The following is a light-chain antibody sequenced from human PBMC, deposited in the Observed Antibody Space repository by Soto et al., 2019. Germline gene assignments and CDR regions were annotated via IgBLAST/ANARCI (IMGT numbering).Light chain of an antibody. Sequence: DIQMTQSPSSVSASVEDRVTITCRASRGITSYLAWYQQRPGKAPNLLIYATSTLQSGVPSRFSGSGSGTLFTLTISSLQPEDSATYYCQQANSVPLTFGGGTKVEI. CDR2: ATS. V-gene: IGKV1-12*01. CDR1: RGITSY. CDR3: QQANSVPLT. J-gene: IGKJ4*01.